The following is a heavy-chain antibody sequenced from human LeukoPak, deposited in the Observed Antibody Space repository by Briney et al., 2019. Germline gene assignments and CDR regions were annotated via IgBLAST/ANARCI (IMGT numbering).Heavy chain of an antibody. V-gene: IGHV6-1*01. J-gene: IGHJ4*02. CDR1: GDSVSGNSAA. CDR3: ARESCGSRGCLDY. D-gene: IGHD6-19*01. CDR2: TYYRSKWSN. Sequence: SQTLSLTCAISGDSVSGNSAAWNWIRQSPSRGLEWLGRTYYRSKWSNDYAVSVKSRIIINPETSKNQFSLHLNSVTPEDTAVYYCARESCGSRGCLDYWGQGTLVTVSS.